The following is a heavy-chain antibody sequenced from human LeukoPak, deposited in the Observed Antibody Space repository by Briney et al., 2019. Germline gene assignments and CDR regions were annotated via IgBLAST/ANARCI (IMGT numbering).Heavy chain of an antibody. CDR3: ARLSYYGSGSYRNKDY. Sequence: PSETLSLTCAVYGGSFSGYYWSWIRQPPGKGLEWIGEINHSGSTNYNPSLKSRVTISVDTSKNQFSLKLSSVTAADTAVYYCARLSYYGSGSYRNKDYWGQGTLVTVSS. V-gene: IGHV4-34*01. CDR2: INHSGST. J-gene: IGHJ4*02. D-gene: IGHD3-10*01. CDR1: GGSFSGYY.